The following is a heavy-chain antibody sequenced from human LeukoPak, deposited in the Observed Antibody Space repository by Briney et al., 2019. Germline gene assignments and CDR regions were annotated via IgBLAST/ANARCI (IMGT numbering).Heavy chain of an antibody. CDR2: ISAYNGNT. D-gene: IGHD3-3*01. CDR3: ARVARPRAFFGVVIMASGYFDY. Sequence: ASVKVSCKASGYTFTSYGISWVRQAPGQGLEWMGWISAYNGNTNYALKLQGRVTMTTDTSTSTAYMELRSLRSDDTAVYYCARVARPRAFFGVVIMASGYFDYWGQGTLVTVSS. J-gene: IGHJ4*02. V-gene: IGHV1-18*01. CDR1: GYTFTSYG.